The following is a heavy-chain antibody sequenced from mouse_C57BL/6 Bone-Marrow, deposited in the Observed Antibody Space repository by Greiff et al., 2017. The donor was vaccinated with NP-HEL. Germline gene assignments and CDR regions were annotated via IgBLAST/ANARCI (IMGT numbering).Heavy chain of an antibody. CDR3: ARDYYGSSYVWFAY. Sequence: VQLQQSGAELVRPGTSVKMSCKASGYTFTNYWIGWAKQRPGHGLEWIGDIYPGGGYTNYNEKFKGKATLTADKSSSTAYMQFSSLTSEDSAIYYCARDYYGSSYVWFAYWGQGTLVTVSA. V-gene: IGHV1-63*01. CDR2: IYPGGGYT. D-gene: IGHD1-1*01. CDR1: GYTFTNYW. J-gene: IGHJ3*01.